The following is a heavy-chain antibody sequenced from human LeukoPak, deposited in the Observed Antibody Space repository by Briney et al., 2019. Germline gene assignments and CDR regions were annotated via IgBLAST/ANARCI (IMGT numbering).Heavy chain of an antibody. CDR2: IYYSGST. CDR3: ARDRLKATYYDRLYYYYYGMDV. V-gene: IGHV4-39*07. J-gene: IGHJ6*02. CDR1: GGSISSSSYY. Sequence: SETLSLTCTVSGGSISSSSYYWGWIRQPPGKGLEWIGSIYYSGSTYYNPSLKSRVTISVDTSKNQFSLRLSSVTAADTAVYYCARDRLKATYYDRLYYYYYGMDVWGQGTTVTVSS. D-gene: IGHD3-22*01.